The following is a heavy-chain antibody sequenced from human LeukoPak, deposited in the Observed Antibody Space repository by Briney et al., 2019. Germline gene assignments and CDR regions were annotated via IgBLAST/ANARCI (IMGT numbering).Heavy chain of an antibody. CDR2: INHSGST. J-gene: IGHJ5*02. D-gene: IGHD6-13*01. Sequence: PETLSLTCAVYGGSFSGYYWSWIRQPPGKGLEWIGEINHSGSTNYNPSLKSRVTISVDTSKNQFSLKLSSVTAADTAVYYCARESPGIAAAGTEQPKYNWFDPWGQGTLVTVSS. CDR1: GGSFSGYY. CDR3: ARESPGIAAAGTEQPKYNWFDP. V-gene: IGHV4-34*01.